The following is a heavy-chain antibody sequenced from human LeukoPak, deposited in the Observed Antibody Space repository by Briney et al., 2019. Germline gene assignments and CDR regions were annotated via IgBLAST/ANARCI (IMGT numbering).Heavy chain of an antibody. D-gene: IGHD3-9*01. Sequence: GESLKISCKGSGYRFTSYWIGWVRQMPGKGLEWMGIIYPSDSDTRYSPSFQGQVTISADKPISTAYLQWSSLKASDTAMYYCARHPTYYDILTGYYYYEFDYWGQGTLVTVSS. CDR3: ARHPTYYDILTGYYYYEFDY. CDR1: GYRFTSYW. CDR2: IYPSDSDT. J-gene: IGHJ4*02. V-gene: IGHV5-51*01.